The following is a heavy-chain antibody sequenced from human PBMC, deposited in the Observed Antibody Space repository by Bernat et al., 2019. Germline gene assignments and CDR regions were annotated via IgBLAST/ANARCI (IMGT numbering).Heavy chain of an antibody. J-gene: IGHJ4*02. Sequence: HLRLQESGPGLVKPSETLSLICSVSGDFINRSPYYWGWIRQPPGKGLEWIGSIYYSGSPYYNLSLKSRATISVDTSKNQFSLKLSSVTAADTAVYYGARHPRDCTSSSCYLVAFDYWGQGTLVTVSS. CDR2: IYYSGSP. CDR1: GDFINRSPYY. D-gene: IGHD2-2*01. V-gene: IGHV4-39*01. CDR3: ARHPRDCTSSSCYLVAFDY.